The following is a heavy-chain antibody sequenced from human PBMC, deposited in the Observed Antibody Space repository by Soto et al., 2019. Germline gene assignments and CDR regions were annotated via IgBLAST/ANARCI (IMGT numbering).Heavy chain of an antibody. J-gene: IGHJ4*02. CDR3: AKDPRRVGTVAGTFDY. CDR2: ISGSGGST. D-gene: IGHD6-19*01. Sequence: GGSLRLSCAASGFTFSSYAMSWVRQAPGKGLEWVSAISGSGGSTYYADSVKGRFTISRDNSKNTLYLQMNSLRAEDTAVYYCAKDPRRVGTVAGTFDYWGQGTLVTVSS. V-gene: IGHV3-23*01. CDR1: GFTFSSYA.